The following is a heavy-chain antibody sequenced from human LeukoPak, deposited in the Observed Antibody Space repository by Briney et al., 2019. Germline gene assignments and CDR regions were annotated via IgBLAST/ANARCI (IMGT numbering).Heavy chain of an antibody. J-gene: IGHJ2*01. CDR1: GGSISSSSYY. CDR3: ARPRGKYSSTDWYFDL. CDR2: IYYSGST. V-gene: IGHV4-39*01. D-gene: IGHD6-13*01. Sequence: SETLSLTCTVSGGSISSSSYYWGWIRQPPGKGLEWIGSIYYSGSTYYNPSLESRVTISVDTSKNQFSLKLSSVTAADTAVYYCARPRGKYSSTDWYFDLWGRGTLVTVSS.